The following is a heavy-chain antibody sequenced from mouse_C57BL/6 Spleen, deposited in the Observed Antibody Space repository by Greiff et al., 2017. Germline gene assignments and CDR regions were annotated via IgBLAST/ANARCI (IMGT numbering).Heavy chain of an antibody. D-gene: IGHD2-4*01. CDR1: GFTFSDYG. CDR3: ARRDYDYDFAY. V-gene: IGHV5-17*01. J-gene: IGHJ3*01. CDR2: ISSGSSTI. Sequence: EVKLMESGGGLVKPGGSLKLSCAASGFTFSDYGMHWVRQAPEKGLEWVAYISSGSSTIYYADTVKGRFTISRDNAKNTLFLQMTSLRSEDTAMYYCARRDYDYDFAYWGQGLWSLSLQ.